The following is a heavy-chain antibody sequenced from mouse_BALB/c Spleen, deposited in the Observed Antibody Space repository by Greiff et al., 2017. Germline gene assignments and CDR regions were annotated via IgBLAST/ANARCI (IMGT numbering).Heavy chain of an antibody. CDR3: ARGGYGNSYAMDY. Sequence: EVQGVESGGGLVQPGGSRKLSCAASGFTFSSFGMHWVRQAPEKGLEWVAYISSGSSTIYYADTVKGRFTISRDNPKNTLFLQMTSLRSEDTAMYYCARGGYGNSYAMDYWGQGTSVTVSS. CDR1: GFTFSSFG. V-gene: IGHV5-17*02. D-gene: IGHD2-10*02. CDR2: ISSGSSTI. J-gene: IGHJ4*01.